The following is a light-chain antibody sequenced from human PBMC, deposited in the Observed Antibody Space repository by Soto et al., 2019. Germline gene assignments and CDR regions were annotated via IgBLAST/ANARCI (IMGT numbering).Light chain of an antibody. J-gene: IGKJ5*01. Sequence: EIVMTQSPATLSVSPGERGILSCRASQSIRSNVAWYQQRPGQAPRLLIFGASSRPTDIPARFSGSGSGTDFTLTISSLEPEDFALYYCQQRSNWPITFGQGTRLEIK. CDR2: GAS. CDR3: QQRSNWPIT. V-gene: IGKV3-11*01. CDR1: QSIRSN.